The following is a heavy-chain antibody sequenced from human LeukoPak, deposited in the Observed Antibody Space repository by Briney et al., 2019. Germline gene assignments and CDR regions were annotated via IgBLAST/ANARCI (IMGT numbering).Heavy chain of an antibody. CDR2: MNPNSGDT. V-gene: IGHV1-8*01. D-gene: IGHD3-22*01. CDR1: GYTFTNYD. Sequence: ASVRVSCKASGYTFTNYDLTWVRQATGQGLEWMGWMNPNSGDTGYAQKFQGRLTMTRDTSISTAYMELSSLRSEDTAVYYCARGFAGYDTSDYAFSYYWGQGTLVTVSS. J-gene: IGHJ4*02. CDR3: ARGFAGYDTSDYAFSYY.